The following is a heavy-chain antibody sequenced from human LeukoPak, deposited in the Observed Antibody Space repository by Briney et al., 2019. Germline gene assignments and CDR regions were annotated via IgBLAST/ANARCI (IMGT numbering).Heavy chain of an antibody. CDR1: GYTFTRYA. V-gene: IGHV1-3*01. J-gene: IGHJ4*02. D-gene: IGHD2-15*01. Sequence: ASVKVSCKASGYTFTRYAMHWVRQAPGQGLEWMGWINAGNGDTKYSQKFQGRVTITRDTSAGTAYMELSSLRSEDTAVYYCARDSGEYYFDYWGQGTLVTVSS. CDR2: INAGNGDT. CDR3: ARDSGEYYFDY.